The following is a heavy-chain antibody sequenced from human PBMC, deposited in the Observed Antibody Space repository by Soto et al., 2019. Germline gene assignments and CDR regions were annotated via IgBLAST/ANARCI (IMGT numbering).Heavy chain of an antibody. CDR2: IYYSGST. D-gene: IGHD2-2*01. CDR3: SGGGDIVLVSFDY. J-gene: IGHJ4*02. V-gene: IGHV4-30-4*01. Sequence: QVQLQESGPGLVKPSQTLSLTCTVSGGSISSGDYYWSWIRQPPGKGLEWIGYIYYSGSTYYNPSLKSRVTISVDTSKNQFSLKLSSVTAADTAVYYCSGGGDIVLVSFDYWGQGTLVTVSS. CDR1: GGSISSGDYY.